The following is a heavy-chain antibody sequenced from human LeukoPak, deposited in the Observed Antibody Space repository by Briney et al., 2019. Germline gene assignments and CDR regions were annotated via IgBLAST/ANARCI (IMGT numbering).Heavy chain of an antibody. D-gene: IGHD3-9*01. CDR3: ARVVKLSLVYYDILTGYYNNWIDP. V-gene: IGHV4-59*12. CDR1: GGSFSSYY. Sequence: PSETLSLTCTVSGGSFSSYYWSWIQQPPGKGLEWIGYIYYSGSTNYNPSLKSRVTISVDTSKNQFSLKLSSVTAADTAVYYCARVVKLSLVYYDILTGYYNNWIDPWGQGTLVTVSS. CDR2: IYYSGST. J-gene: IGHJ5*02.